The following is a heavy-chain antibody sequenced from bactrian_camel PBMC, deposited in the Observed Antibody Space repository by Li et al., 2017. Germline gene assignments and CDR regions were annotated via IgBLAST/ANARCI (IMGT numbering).Heavy chain of an antibody. Sequence: HVQLVESGGRLVQPGGSLTLSCAASGFTFSSYYMTWVRQAPGKGLDWVATIATSSGSAYYADSVKGRFTISKDNARNTLYLQLNSLKTEDTAMYYCARGIQVVPGSGGYAYGMDYWGKGTQVTVS. V-gene: IGHV3S1*01. J-gene: IGHJ7*01. CDR1: GFTFSSYY. D-gene: IGHD7*01. CDR2: IATSSGSA.